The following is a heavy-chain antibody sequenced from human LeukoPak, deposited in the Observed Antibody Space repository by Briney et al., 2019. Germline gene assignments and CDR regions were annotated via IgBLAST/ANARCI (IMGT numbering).Heavy chain of an antibody. J-gene: IGHJ4*02. CDR2: FYTSGNS. V-gene: IGHV4-4*07. CDR1: GGSISSYY. D-gene: IGHD4-17*01. CDR3: ARLSTVTTSFDY. Sequence: PETLSLTCTVSGGSISSYYWSWIRQPAGKGLECIGRFYTSGNSYYNPSLKSRVTMSVDTSKTQFSLKLSSVTAADTAVYYCARLSTVTTSFDYWGQGTLVTVSS.